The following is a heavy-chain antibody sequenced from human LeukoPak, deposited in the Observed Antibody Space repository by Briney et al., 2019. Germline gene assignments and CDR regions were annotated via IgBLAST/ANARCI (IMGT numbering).Heavy chain of an antibody. D-gene: IGHD1-1*01. CDR2: IYSGGGT. V-gene: IGHV3-66*01. CDR3: AARDNGYYYGMDV. CDR1: GFSISHYY. J-gene: IGHJ6*02. Sequence: GGSLRLSCAASGFSISHYYMTWVRQTPGKGLDWVSIIYSGGGTYYTGSVKGRFTISRDYSKNTLNLQMNSLRAEDTAVYYCAARDNGYYYGMDVWGQGTTVIVSS.